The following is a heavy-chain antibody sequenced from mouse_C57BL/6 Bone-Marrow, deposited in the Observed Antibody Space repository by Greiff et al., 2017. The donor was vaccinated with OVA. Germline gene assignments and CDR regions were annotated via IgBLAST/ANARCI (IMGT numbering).Heavy chain of an antibody. CDR2: ISYDGSN. V-gene: IGHV3-6*01. Sequence: EVQLQQSGPGLVKPSQSLSLTCSVTGYSITSGYYWNWIRQFPGNKLEWMGYISYDGSNNYNPSLKNRISITRDTSKNQFFLKLNSVTTEDTATYYCAPHPYYYAMDYWGQGTSVTVSS. J-gene: IGHJ4*01. CDR1: GYSITSGYY. CDR3: APHPYYYAMDY.